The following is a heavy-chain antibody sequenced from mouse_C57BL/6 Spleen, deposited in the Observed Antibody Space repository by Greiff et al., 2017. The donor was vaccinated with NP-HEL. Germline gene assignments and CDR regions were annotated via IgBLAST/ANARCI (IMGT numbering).Heavy chain of an antibody. D-gene: IGHD2-3*01. CDR2: IDPSDSYT. V-gene: IGHV1-50*01. CDR3: AREGAYDGKAMDY. J-gene: IGHJ4*01. CDR1: GYTFTSYW. Sequence: QVQLKQSGAELVKPGASVKLSCKASGYTFTSYWMQWVKQRPGQGLEWIGEIDPSDSYTNYNQKFKGKATLTVDTSSSTAYMQLSSLTSEDSAVYYCAREGAYDGKAMDYWGQGTSVTVSS.